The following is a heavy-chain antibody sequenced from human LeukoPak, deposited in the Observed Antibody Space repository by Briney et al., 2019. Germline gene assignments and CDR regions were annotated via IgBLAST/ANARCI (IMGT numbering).Heavy chain of an antibody. D-gene: IGHD3-22*01. CDR3: AKDFLTYYYDSSGYKDAFDI. CDR1: GFTFDDYA. Sequence: RGGSLRLSCAASGFTFDDYAMHLVRQAPGKGLEWVSLISGDGGSTYYADSVKGRFTISRDNSKNSLYLQMNSLRTEDTALYYCAKDFLTYYYDSSGYKDAFDIWAKGQWSPSLQ. CDR2: ISGDGGST. J-gene: IGHJ3*02. V-gene: IGHV3-43*02.